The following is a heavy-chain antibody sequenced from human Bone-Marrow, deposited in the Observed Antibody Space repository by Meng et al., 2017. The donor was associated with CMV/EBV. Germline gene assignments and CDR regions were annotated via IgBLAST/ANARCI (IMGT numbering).Heavy chain of an antibody. J-gene: IGHJ4*02. V-gene: IGHV3-53*05. Sequence: GESLKISCAASGFTVITTYMSWVRQAPGKGLEWVSLIYSGGGIHYADSVKGRFTISRDNFTNTLYLQMRSLRSEDTAVYYCARGDSSSWASPPLDYWGQGTLVTVSS. D-gene: IGHD6-13*01. CDR2: IYSGGGI. CDR3: ARGDSSSWASPPLDY. CDR1: GFTVITTY.